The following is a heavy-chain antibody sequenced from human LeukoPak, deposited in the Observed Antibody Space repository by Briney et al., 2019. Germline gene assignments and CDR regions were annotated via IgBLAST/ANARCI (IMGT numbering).Heavy chain of an antibody. V-gene: IGHV3-74*01. CDR2: MNDDGTIT. CDR3: ARSVPGNAFDI. Sequence: GGSLRLSCAASGFTFSSYWMHWFRQAPGKGLVWVSRMNDDGTITTYADSVKGRFTISRDNAKNRLYLQMSSLRVEDTAVYYCARSVPGNAFDIWGQGTMFTVSS. J-gene: IGHJ3*02. D-gene: IGHD2-2*01. CDR1: GFTFSSYW.